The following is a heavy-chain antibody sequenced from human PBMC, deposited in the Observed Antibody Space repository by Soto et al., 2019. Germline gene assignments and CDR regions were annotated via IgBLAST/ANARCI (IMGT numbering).Heavy chain of an antibody. J-gene: IGHJ1*01. D-gene: IGHD2-15*01. CDR1: GGSFSGYY. V-gene: IGHV4-34*01. CDR2: INHSGST. Sequence: QVQLQQWGAGLLKPSETLSLTCAVYGGSFSGYYWSWIRQPPGKGLEWIGEINHSGSTNYNPSLKRRVTIPVDTSKNQFSLKLSSVTAADTAVYYCARGFGVRYCSGGSCYESTSAEYFQHWGQGTLVTVSS. CDR3: ARGFGVRYCSGGSCYESTSAEYFQH.